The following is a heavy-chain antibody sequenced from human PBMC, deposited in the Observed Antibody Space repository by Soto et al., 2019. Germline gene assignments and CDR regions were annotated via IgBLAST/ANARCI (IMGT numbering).Heavy chain of an antibody. CDR3: ANYYGSGSYYRY. Sequence: GGSLRLSCAASGFTFSSYAMSWVRQAPGKGLEWVSAISGSGGSTYYADSVKGRFTISRDNSENTLYLQMNSLRAEDTAVYYCANYYGSGSYYRYWGQGTLVTVSS. V-gene: IGHV3-23*01. CDR2: ISGSGGST. D-gene: IGHD3-10*01. CDR1: GFTFSSYA. J-gene: IGHJ4*02.